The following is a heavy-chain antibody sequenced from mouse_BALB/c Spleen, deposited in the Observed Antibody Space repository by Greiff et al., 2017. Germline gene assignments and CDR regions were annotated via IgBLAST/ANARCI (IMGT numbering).Heavy chain of an antibody. Sequence: EVQVVESGGGLVQPGGSRKLSCAASGFTFSSFGMHWVRQAPEKGLEWVAYISSGSSTIYYADTVKGRFTISRDNPKNTLFLQMTSLRSEDTAMYYCARSAVYYGDYWGQGTTLTVSS. CDR1: GFTFSSFG. J-gene: IGHJ2*01. CDR3: ARSAVYYGDY. CDR2: ISSGSSTI. V-gene: IGHV5-17*02. D-gene: IGHD2-1*01.